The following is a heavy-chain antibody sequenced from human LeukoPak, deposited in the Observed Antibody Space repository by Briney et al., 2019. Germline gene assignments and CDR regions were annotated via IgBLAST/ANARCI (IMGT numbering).Heavy chain of an antibody. J-gene: IGHJ5*02. CDR1: GGSFSGYY. V-gene: IGHV4-59*01. D-gene: IGHD3-3*01. CDR3: ARVTPYDFWSGYPDPGFDP. Sequence: PSETLSLTCAVYGGSFSGYYWSWIRQPPGKGLEWIGYIYYSGSTNYNPSLKSRVTISVDTSKNQFSLKLSSVTAADTAVYYCARVTPYDFWSGYPDPGFDPWGQGTLVTVSS. CDR2: IYYSGST.